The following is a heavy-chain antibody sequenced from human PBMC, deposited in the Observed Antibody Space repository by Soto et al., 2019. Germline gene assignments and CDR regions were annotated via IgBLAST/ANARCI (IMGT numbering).Heavy chain of an antibody. Sequence: ASVKVSCKASGGTFSSYAISWVRQAPGQGLEWMGGIIPIFGTANYAQKFQGRVTITADESTSTAYMELSSLRSEDTAVYYCGTDRCSGGSCYGTNDAFDIWGQGTMVTVSS. CDR2: IIPIFGTA. D-gene: IGHD2-15*01. V-gene: IGHV1-69*13. CDR1: GGTFSSYA. CDR3: GTDRCSGGSCYGTNDAFDI. J-gene: IGHJ3*02.